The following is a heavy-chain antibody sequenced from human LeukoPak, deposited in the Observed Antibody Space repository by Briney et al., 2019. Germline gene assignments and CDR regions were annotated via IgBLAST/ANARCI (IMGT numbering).Heavy chain of an antibody. Sequence: SVKVSCKASGGTFSSYAISWVRQAPGQGLEWMGGIIPIFGTANYAQKFQGRVTITADESTSTAYMELSSLRSEDTAVYYCARGSYYDYVWGSYRLGYFDYWGQGTLVTVSS. V-gene: IGHV1-69*13. D-gene: IGHD3-16*02. J-gene: IGHJ4*02. CDR3: ARGSYYDYVWGSYRLGYFDY. CDR2: IIPIFGTA. CDR1: GGTFSSYA.